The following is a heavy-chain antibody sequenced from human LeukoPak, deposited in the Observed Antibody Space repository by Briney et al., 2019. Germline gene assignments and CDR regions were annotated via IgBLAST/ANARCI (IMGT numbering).Heavy chain of an antibody. D-gene: IGHD1-7*01. CDR2: IYPGDSDT. CDR1: GYSFTTYW. V-gene: IGHV5-51*01. CDR3: AKTTQDGGSMDV. J-gene: IGHJ6*03. Sequence: GESLKISCQGSGYSFTTYWIGWVRQMPGKGLEWMGIIYPGDSDTRYSPSFQGQVTISADMSINTVYLQWSSLKASDTAMYYCAKTTQDGGSMDVWGKGTTVTVAS.